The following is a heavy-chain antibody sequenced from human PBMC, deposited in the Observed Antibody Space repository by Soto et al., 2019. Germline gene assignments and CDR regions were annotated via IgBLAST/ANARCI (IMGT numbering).Heavy chain of an antibody. CDR1: GGSISSSSYY. J-gene: IGHJ6*04. Sequence: PSETLSLTCTVSGGSISSSSYYWGWIRQPPGKGLEWIGSIYYSGSTYYNPSLKSRVTISVDTSKNQFSLKLSSVTAADTAVYYCARQVWSYDILTGRDYYGMDFRGKGTSVTVPS. CDR3: ARQVWSYDILTGRDYYGMDF. V-gene: IGHV4-39*01. D-gene: IGHD3-9*01. CDR2: IYYSGST.